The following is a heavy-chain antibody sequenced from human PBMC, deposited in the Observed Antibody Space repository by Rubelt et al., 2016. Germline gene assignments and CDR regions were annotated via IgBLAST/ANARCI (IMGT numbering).Heavy chain of an antibody. J-gene: IGHJ5*02. V-gene: IGHV1-69*04. CDR2: IIPILGIA. CDR1: GGTFSSYA. D-gene: IGHD3-10*01. CDR3: ARGVEYYYGSGTNWFDP. Sequence: QVQLVQSGAEVKKPGSSVKVSCKASGGTFSSYAISWVRQAPGQGLEWMGRIIPILGIANYAQKFQVRGTITADKSTSTGYMELCRLGSEDMAGYYCARGVEYYYGSGTNWFDPWGQGTLVTVSS.